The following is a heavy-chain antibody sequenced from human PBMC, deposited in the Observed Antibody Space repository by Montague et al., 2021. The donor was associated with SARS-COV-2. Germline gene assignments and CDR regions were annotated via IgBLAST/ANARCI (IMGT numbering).Heavy chain of an antibody. CDR3: ARARQDVVVPALGIGAYYYYYCMDV. CDR2: INHSGST. Sequence: SETLSLTCAVYGGSFSGYYWSWIRQPPGKGLEWIGEINHSGSTNYNPSLKSRVTISVDTSKNQFSLKLSSVTAADTAAYYCARARQDVVVPALGIGAYYYYYCMDVWGEGTTVTVSS. D-gene: IGHD2-2*01. CDR1: GGSFSGYY. V-gene: IGHV4-34*01. J-gene: IGHJ6*03.